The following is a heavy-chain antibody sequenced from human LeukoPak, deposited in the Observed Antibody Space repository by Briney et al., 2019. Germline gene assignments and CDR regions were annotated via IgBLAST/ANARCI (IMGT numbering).Heavy chain of an antibody. D-gene: IGHD3-10*01. CDR1: GFTFSNAW. J-gene: IGHJ3*02. CDR2: IRSDTDSGTT. Sequence: GGSLRLSCAASGFTFSNAWMNWVRQAPGKGLEWVGRIRSDTDSGTTDYAAPVKGRFTISRDDSINTLYLRLNGLKTADTAVYYCSTRELRYYGSGTYPVAFDIWGQGTMVTVSS. V-gene: IGHV3-15*01. CDR3: STRELRYYGSGTYPVAFDI.